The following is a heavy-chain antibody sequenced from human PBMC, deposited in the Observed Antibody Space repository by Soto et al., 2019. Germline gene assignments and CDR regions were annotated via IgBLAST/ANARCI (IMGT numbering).Heavy chain of an antibody. CDR1: GFTFSSYL. CDR2: IKQDGSEK. D-gene: IGHD1-1*01. Sequence: EVQLVESGGGLVQPGVSLRLSCAASGFTFSSYLMSWVRQAPGKWLEWVANIKQDGSEKYYVDSVKVRFTISRDNAKNSLYLQMNSLRAEDTAVYYCAREPNWNDVWAFDIWGKGTMVTVSS. V-gene: IGHV3-7*01. CDR3: AREPNWNDVWAFDI. J-gene: IGHJ3*02.